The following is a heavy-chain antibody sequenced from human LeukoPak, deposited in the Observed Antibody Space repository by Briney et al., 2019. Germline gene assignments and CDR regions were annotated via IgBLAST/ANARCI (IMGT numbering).Heavy chain of an antibody. V-gene: IGHV4-39*01. CDR3: ARQVTFGYAYAYYFDY. CDR2: FHYSGSN. CDR1: GGSISSTYYY. J-gene: IGHJ4*02. Sequence: SETLSLTCTVSGGSISSTYYYWGWIRQPPGKGLEWIGNFHYSGSNSYNPSLKSRVTISVDTSKNQFSLRLSSVTAADMAVYYCARQVTFGYAYAYYFDYWGQGTLVTVSS. D-gene: IGHD3-16*01.